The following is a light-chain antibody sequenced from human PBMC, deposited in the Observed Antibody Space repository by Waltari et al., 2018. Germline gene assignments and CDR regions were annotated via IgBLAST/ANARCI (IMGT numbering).Light chain of an antibody. CDR2: SIN. V-gene: IGLV1-44*01. CDR3: AAWDDSLNGYV. Sequence: QSVLTQSPSASGTPGPRVVIPCSGSSSSIGSNTVNWYQQLPGTAPKLLIYSINQRPSGVPDRFSGSKSGTSASLAISGLQSEDEADYYCAAWDDSLNGYVFGTGTKVTVL. CDR1: SSSIGSNT. J-gene: IGLJ1*01.